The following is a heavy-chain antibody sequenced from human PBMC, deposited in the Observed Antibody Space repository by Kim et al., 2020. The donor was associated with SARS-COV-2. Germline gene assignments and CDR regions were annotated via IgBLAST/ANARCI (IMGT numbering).Heavy chain of an antibody. CDR3: ARLGYSSGPDYFDY. CDR2: IYYTGRT. CDR1: GGSISSYY. D-gene: IGHD6-19*01. Sequence: SETLSLTCTVSGGSISSYYWSWIRQPPGKGLEWIGYIYYTGRTNYNPSLKSRVTISVDTSKNQFSLKLSSVTAADTAVYYCARLGYSSGPDYFDYWGQGT. V-gene: IGHV4-59*01. J-gene: IGHJ4*02.